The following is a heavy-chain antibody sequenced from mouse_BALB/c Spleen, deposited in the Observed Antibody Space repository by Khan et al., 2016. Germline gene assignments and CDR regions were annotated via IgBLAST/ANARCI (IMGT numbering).Heavy chain of an antibody. CDR3: ATWDCYFDV. CDR2: IDPANGNT. J-gene: IGHJ1*01. V-gene: IGHV14-3*02. CDR1: GFNIKDTY. D-gene: IGHD4-1*01. Sequence: EVQLQESGAELVKPGASVKLSCTASGFNIKDTYMHWVKQRPEQGLEWIGRIDPANGNTKYDPKFQGKATITADTSSNTAYLQLSSLTSEDTAVYYCATWDCYFDVCGAGTTVTVSS.